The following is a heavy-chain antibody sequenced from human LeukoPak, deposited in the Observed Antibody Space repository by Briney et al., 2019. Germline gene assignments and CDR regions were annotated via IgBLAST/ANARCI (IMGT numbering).Heavy chain of an antibody. Sequence: PSETLSLTCTVSGGSISSGGYYWSWIRQHPGKGLEWIGYIYYSGSTYYNPSLKSRVTISVDTSKNQFSLKLSSVTASDTAVYYCARISAMVTPPGLYGDYLQHDAFDIWGQGTMVTVSS. D-gene: IGHD4-17*01. CDR2: IYYSGST. CDR1: GGSISSGGYY. J-gene: IGHJ3*02. V-gene: IGHV4-31*03. CDR3: ARISAMVTPPGLYGDYLQHDAFDI.